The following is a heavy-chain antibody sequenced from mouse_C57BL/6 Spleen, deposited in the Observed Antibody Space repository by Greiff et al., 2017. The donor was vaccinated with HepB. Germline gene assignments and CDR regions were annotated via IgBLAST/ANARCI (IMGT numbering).Heavy chain of an antibody. Sequence: EVQRVESGGGLVKPGGSLKLSCAASGFTFSSYAMSWVRQTPEKRLEWVATISDGGSYTYYPDNVKGRFTISRDNAKNNLYLQMSHLKSEDTAMYYCARALYYGYAMDYWGQGTSVTVSS. J-gene: IGHJ4*01. V-gene: IGHV5-4*01. D-gene: IGHD2-1*01. CDR1: GFTFSSYA. CDR2: ISDGGSYT. CDR3: ARALYYGYAMDY.